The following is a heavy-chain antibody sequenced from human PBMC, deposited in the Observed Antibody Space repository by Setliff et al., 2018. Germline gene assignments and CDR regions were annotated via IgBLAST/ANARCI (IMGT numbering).Heavy chain of an antibody. CDR3: AKDRGYYDSSGSSGWFDY. CDR1: GFTFSSHW. Sequence: GGSLRLSCAAAGFTFSSHWMHWVRQAPGKRLMWVSRINNDGSSTTYEDSVKGRFTISRDNSKNTLYLQMNSLRAEDTAVYYCAKDRGYYDSSGSSGWFDYWGQGTLVTVSS. D-gene: IGHD3-22*01. V-gene: IGHV3-74*01. J-gene: IGHJ4*02. CDR2: INNDGSST.